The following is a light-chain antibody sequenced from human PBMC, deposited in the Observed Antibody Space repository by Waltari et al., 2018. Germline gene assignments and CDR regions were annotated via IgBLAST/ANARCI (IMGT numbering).Light chain of an antibody. V-gene: IGLV3-9*01. CDR2: SND. CDR3: QVWDSGTDI. CDR1: SIGSKL. J-gene: IGLJ1*01. Sequence: SYELTQPLSVSVALGQTARLTCGGDSIGSKLVHWYQPQPGQAPVLVRHSNDKRPSGIPERISGSNSGNTATLTITRAHAGDEADYYCQVWDSGTDIFGAGTKVTVL.